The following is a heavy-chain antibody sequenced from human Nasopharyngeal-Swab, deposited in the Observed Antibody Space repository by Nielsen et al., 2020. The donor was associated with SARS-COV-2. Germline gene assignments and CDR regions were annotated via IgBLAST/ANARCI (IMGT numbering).Heavy chain of an antibody. CDR1: GYPFSSYG. V-gene: IGHV1-18*01. Sequence: ASVKVSCKASGYPFSSYGISWVLQAPGQGLEWMVWIIGYNGKTKYPQKVQGRVTMTIETSTSTAYMELRSLTSDDTAVYYCAREGRVATFDYWGQGTLVTVSS. CDR2: IIGYNGKT. J-gene: IGHJ4*02. D-gene: IGHD3-10*01. CDR3: AREGRVATFDY.